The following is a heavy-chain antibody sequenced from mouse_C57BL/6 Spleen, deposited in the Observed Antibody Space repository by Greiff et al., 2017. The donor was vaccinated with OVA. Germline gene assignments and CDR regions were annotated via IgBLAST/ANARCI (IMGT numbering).Heavy chain of an antibody. CDR1: GYTFTSYW. D-gene: IGHD1-1*01. CDR2: IDPSDSYT. J-gene: IGHJ2*01. V-gene: IGHV1-59*01. CDR3: ARRGYYPYFDY. Sequence: QVQLKQPGAELVRPGTSVKLSCKASGYTFTSYWMHWVKQRPGQGLEWIGVIDPSDSYTNYNQKFKGKATLTVDTSSSTAYMQLSSLTSEDSAVYYCARRGYYPYFDYWGQGTTLTVSS.